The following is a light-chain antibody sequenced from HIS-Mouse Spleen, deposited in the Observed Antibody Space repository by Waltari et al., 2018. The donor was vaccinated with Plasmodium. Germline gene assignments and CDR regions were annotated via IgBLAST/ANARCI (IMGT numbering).Light chain of an antibody. CDR1: NLGDKY. J-gene: IGLJ3*02. Sequence: GQTASITCSGDNLGDKYACWYQQKPGQSPVLVIYQDSKRPSGIPERFSGSNSGNTATLTISGTQAMDEADYYCQAWDSSTWVFGGGTKLTVL. CDR2: QDS. V-gene: IGLV3-1*01. CDR3: QAWDSSTWV.